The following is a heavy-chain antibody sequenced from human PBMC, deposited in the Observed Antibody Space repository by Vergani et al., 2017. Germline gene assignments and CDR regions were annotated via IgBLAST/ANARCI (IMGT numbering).Heavy chain of an antibody. D-gene: IGHD6-19*01. J-gene: IGHJ4*02. CDR1: GFTFDDYA. CDR2: ISWSSDSI. V-gene: IGHV3-9*01. CDR3: ARSLVAGKGGY. Sequence: EVRLVESGGRLVQPGRSLRLSCAASGFTFDDYAMHWVRQIPGKGLEWVSGISWSSDSIGYADSVKGRFSISRDNAKNSLYLEMNSLRVEDTAVYFCARSLVAGKGGYWGQGTRVAVSS.